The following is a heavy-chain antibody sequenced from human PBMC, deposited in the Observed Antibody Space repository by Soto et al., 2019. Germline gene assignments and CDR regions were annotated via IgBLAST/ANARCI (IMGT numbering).Heavy chain of an antibody. CDR2: IKSDGTTT. CDR3: PSIFASTSTPRPFDN. V-gene: IGHV3-74*01. D-gene: IGHD6-6*01. Sequence: GGSLRLSCEASGFAFTTYWMHWVRQAPGKGLVWVSGIKSDGTTTTYADSVKGRFTISRDNAKNTLYLQMSSLSAEDTAVYYCPSIFASTSTPRPFDNWGQGTQVTVSS. J-gene: IGHJ4*02. CDR1: GFAFTTYW.